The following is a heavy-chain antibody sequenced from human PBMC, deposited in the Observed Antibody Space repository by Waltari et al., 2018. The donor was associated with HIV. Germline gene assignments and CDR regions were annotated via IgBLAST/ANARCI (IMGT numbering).Heavy chain of an antibody. CDR3: ARAAYGDFLYSWIDP. J-gene: IGHJ5*02. Sequence: QIQVVQSGGEVKKPGASVKVSCKTSGYNFKNYGITWVRQAPGQGLEWMGRISGRNGDTMYEQKFQGRVIMTIDTSTNSGYLELQSLTSDDTADYYCARAAYGDFLYSWIDPWGQGTPVIVSS. D-gene: IGHD4-17*01. CDR2: ISGRNGDT. CDR1: GYNFKNYG. V-gene: IGHV1-18*01.